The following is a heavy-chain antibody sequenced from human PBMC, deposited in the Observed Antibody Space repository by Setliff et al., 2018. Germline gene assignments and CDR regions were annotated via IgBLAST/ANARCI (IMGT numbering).Heavy chain of an antibody. D-gene: IGHD3-10*01. Sequence: GASVKVSCKVSGYTLTKLPMHWVRQAPGKGLEWMGGFDFEDGERIYAPRLQGRVTMTEDTSSDTAYMELSSLRPEDTAVYYCAIDSVVRGFINGDSFDYWGQGTLVTVSS. CDR2: FDFEDGER. J-gene: IGHJ4*02. CDR1: GYTLTKLP. CDR3: AIDSVVRGFINGDSFDY. V-gene: IGHV1-24*01.